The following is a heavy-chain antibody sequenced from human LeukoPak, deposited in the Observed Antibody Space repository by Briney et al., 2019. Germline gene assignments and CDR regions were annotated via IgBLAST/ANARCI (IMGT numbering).Heavy chain of an antibody. CDR3: ARITFVVEGYGMDV. Sequence: PSETLSLTCTVSGGSISRNSDYWGWIRQPPGKGLEWIGSIYYGGSTYYNPSLKSRVTISVDTSKNQFSLSLSSVTAADTAVYYCARITFVVEGYGMDVWGQGTTVTVSS. D-gene: IGHD2-21*01. CDR2: IYYGGST. V-gene: IGHV4-39*07. CDR1: GGSISRNSDY. J-gene: IGHJ6*02.